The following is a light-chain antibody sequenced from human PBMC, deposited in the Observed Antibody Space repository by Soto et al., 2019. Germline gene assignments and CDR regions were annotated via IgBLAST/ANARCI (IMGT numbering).Light chain of an antibody. CDR3: MQGTHWPPYT. CDR1: QSLAYSDGNTY. V-gene: IGKV2-30*01. J-gene: IGKJ2*01. Sequence: DVVMTQSPLSLPVTLGQPASISCRSSQSLAYSDGNTYLNWFQQRPGQSPRRLIYQVSKRDSGVPDRFSGSGSVTDFTLKISRVEAEDVGVYYCMQGTHWPPYTFDQGTKLEIK. CDR2: QVS.